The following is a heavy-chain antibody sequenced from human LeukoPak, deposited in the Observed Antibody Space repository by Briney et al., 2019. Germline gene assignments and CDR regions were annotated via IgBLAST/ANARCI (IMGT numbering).Heavy chain of an antibody. Sequence: ASVKVSCKASRYNFTSYVISWVRQAPGQGLEWMGGIIPIFGTANYAQKFQGRVTITADESTSTAYMELSSLRSEDTAVYYCARDRDYYDSSGYYTRLFDYWGQGTLVTVSS. D-gene: IGHD3-22*01. CDR1: RYNFTSYV. CDR2: IIPIFGTA. CDR3: ARDRDYYDSSGYYTRLFDY. J-gene: IGHJ4*02. V-gene: IGHV1-69*13.